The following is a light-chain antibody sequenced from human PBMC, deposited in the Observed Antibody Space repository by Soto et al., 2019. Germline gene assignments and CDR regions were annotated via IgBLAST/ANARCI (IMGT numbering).Light chain of an antibody. J-gene: IGLJ2*01. CDR1: TGEVTSGYF. CDR2: NTN. V-gene: IGLV7-43*01. CDR3: LLYLSGHVRL. Sequence: QAVVTQEPSLTVSPGGTVTLTCASSTGEVTSGYFPNWIQQKPGQAPRSLIYNTNNKYSWTPARFSGSFLGGKAALTLSGVQPEDEADYYCLLYLSGHVRLFGGGTKVTVL.